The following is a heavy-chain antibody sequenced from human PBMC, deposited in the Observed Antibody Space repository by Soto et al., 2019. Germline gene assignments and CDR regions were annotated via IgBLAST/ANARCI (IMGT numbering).Heavy chain of an antibody. V-gene: IGHV3-33*01. CDR1: GFTFSSYG. D-gene: IGHD6-13*01. CDR2: IWYDGSNK. CDR3: ARDEYSSSWFDY. Sequence: QVQLVESGGGVVQPGRSLRLSCAASGFTFSSYGMHWVRQAPGKGLEWVAVIWYDGSNKYYADSVKGRSTISRDNSKNTLYLQMNSLRAEDTAVYYCARDEYSSSWFDYWGQGTLVTVSS. J-gene: IGHJ4*02.